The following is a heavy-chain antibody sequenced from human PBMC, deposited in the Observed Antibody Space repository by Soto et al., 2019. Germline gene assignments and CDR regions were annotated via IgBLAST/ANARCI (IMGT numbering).Heavy chain of an antibody. J-gene: IGHJ3*02. CDR2: IFYSGST. Sequence: QVQLQESGPGLVKPSETLSLTCTVSGGSISSYYWSWIRQPPGKGLEWIGYIFYSGSTDYNPSLNSRSTISVDTSKNQFTLKLSSVSAADTAVYYCARSYGRAFDIWGQGTMVTVSS. V-gene: IGHV4-59*08. CDR3: ARSYGRAFDI. D-gene: IGHD4-17*01. CDR1: GGSISSYY.